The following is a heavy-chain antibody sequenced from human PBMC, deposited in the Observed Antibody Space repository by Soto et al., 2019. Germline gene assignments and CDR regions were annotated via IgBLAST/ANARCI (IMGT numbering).Heavy chain of an antibody. V-gene: IGHV4-31*03. CDR3: ARGIVVVVAATQDRPNWFDP. D-gene: IGHD2-15*01. Sequence: SETLSLTCPVSGGSISRGGYYWSWIRQNPGKGLEWIGYTYNSVSTYYNPSLKSRVTISVDTSKSQFSPKLSSVTAADTAVYYCARGIVVVVAATQDRPNWFDPWGQGTLVTVSS. CDR1: GGSISRGGYY. J-gene: IGHJ5*02. CDR2: TYNSVST.